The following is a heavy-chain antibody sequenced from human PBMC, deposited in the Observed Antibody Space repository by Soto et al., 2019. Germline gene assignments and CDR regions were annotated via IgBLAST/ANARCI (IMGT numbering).Heavy chain of an antibody. J-gene: IGHJ4*02. CDR1: GFTFSNYV. V-gene: IGHV3-23*01. D-gene: IGHD1-1*01. CDR2: ISGSGDKT. CDR3: AKLPLVLDLGFDY. Sequence: EVHLLDSGGGLVQPGGSLRLSCAASGFTFSNYVMSWVRQAPGKGLEWVSSISGSGDKTYYLDSVKGRFTISRDNSKNTLFLQMNSLRAEDTAVYYCAKLPLVLDLGFDYWGQGILVTVSS.